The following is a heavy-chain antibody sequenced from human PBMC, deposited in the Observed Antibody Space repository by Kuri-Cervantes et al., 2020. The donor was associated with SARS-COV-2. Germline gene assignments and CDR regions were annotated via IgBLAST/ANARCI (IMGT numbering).Heavy chain of an antibody. D-gene: IGHD3-3*01. CDR2: ISSSSSTI. J-gene: IGHJ5*02. V-gene: IGHV3-48*04. Sequence: GESLKISCAASGFTFSSYSMNWVRQAPGKGLEWVSYISSSSSTIYYADSVKGRFTISRDNAKNSLYLQMNSLRAEDTAVYYCARMDYDFWSGYYPKGGFDPWGQGTLVTVSS. CDR3: ARMDYDFWSGYYPKGGFDP. CDR1: GFTFSSYS.